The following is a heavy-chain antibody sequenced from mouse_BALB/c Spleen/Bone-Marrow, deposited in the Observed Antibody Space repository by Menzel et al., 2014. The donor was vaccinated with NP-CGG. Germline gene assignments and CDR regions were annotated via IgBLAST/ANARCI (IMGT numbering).Heavy chain of an antibody. CDR3: ARSHYYGSSPAWFAY. V-gene: IGHV1S46*01. CDR2: INPNNGDT. CDR1: GYTFTDYY. D-gene: IGHD1-1*01. J-gene: IGHJ3*01. Sequence: VQLQQSGPELVKPGASVKMSCKASGYTFTDYYMKWVKESHGKSLEWIGDINPNNGDTFYNQKFKGKATLTGERFSSTAYMQLNSLTSEDSAVYYCARSHYYGSSPAWFAYWGQGTLVTVSA.